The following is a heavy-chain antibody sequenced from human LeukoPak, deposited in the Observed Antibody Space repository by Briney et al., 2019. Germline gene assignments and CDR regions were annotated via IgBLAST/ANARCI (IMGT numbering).Heavy chain of an antibody. J-gene: IGHJ4*02. CDR3: AREGFGSLDK. V-gene: IGHV4-59*01. D-gene: IGHD3-10*01. CDR2: IEHSGST. Sequence: PSETLSLTCTVSGGSISTYHWAWIRQPPGKGLEWIGYIEHSGSTYYNPSLESRVTVAVDTSKNQIFLRLNSVTPADTAVYYCAREGFGSLDKWGQGTLVTVSS. CDR1: GGSISTYH.